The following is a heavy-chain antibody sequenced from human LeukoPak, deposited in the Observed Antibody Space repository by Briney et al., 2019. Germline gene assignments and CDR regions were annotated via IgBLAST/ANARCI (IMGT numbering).Heavy chain of an antibody. J-gene: IGHJ4*02. Sequence: ASETLSLTCTVSGGSISSYYWSWIRQPAGKGLEWIGRIYTSGSTNYNPSLKSRVTMTVDTSKNQSSLKLSSVTAADTPVYYCARDKWFGEFDYWGQGTLVTVSS. D-gene: IGHD3-10*01. CDR2: IYTSGST. V-gene: IGHV4-4*07. CDR1: GGSISSYY. CDR3: ARDKWFGEFDY.